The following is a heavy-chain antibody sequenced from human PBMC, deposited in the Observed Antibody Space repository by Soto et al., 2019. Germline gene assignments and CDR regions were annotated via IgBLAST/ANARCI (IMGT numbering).Heavy chain of an antibody. V-gene: IGHV4-34*01. CDR2: INHSGST. CDR3: ASPRRDSSAGVAFDI. CDR1: GGSFSGYY. J-gene: IGHJ3*02. Sequence: SETLSLTCAVYGGSFSGYYWSWIRQPPGKGLEWIGEINHSGSTNYNPSLKSRVTISVDTSKNQFSLKLSSVTAADTAVYYCASPRRDSSAGVAFDIWGQGTMVTVSS. D-gene: IGHD3-22*01.